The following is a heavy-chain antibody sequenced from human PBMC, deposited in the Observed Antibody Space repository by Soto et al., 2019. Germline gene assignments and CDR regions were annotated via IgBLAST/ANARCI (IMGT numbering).Heavy chain of an antibody. CDR2: INPNSGGT. V-gene: IGHV1-2*04. D-gene: IGHD3-22*01. CDR1: GYTFTGYY. J-gene: IGHJ4*02. Sequence: GASLKVSCKASGYTFTGYYMHWVRQAPGQGLEWMGWINPNSGGTNYAQKFQGWVTMTRDTSISTAYMELSRLRSDDTAVYYCARDRPIYYYDSSGYYYSSLFDYWGQGTLVTVSS. CDR3: ARDRPIYYYDSSGYYYSSLFDY.